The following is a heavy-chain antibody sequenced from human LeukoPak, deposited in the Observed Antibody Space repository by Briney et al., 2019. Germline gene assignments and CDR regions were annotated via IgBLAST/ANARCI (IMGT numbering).Heavy chain of an antibody. CDR1: GFTFSSYA. D-gene: IGHD3-10*01. V-gene: IGHV3-23*01. CDR2: ISGSGGST. J-gene: IGHJ5*02. CDR3: AKDRPYSSSYGSTNWFDP. Sequence: GGSLRLSCAASGFTFSSYAMSWVRQAPGKGLEWVSAISGSGGSTYYADSVKGRFTISRDNSKNTLYLQLHSLRAEYTAVYYCAKDRPYSSSYGSTNWFDPWGQGTLVTVFS.